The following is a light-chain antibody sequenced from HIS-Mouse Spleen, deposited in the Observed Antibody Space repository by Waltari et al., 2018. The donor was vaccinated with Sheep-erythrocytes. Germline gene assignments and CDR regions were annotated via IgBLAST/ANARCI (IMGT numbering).Light chain of an antibody. CDR2: DVS. CDR1: SSDVGGYND. CDR3: CSYAGSYNHV. Sequence: QSALTQPRSVSGSPGPSVTIPCTGTSSDVGGYNDVSWYQQHPGKAPKLMIYDVSKRPSGVPDRFSGSKSGNTASLTISGLQAEDEADYYCCSYAGSYNHVFATGTKVTVL. V-gene: IGLV2-11*01. J-gene: IGLJ1*01.